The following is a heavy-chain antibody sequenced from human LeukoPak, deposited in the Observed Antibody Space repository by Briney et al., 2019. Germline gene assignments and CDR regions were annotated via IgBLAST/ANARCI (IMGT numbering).Heavy chain of an antibody. CDR3: ARGGQLWAYYYMDV. Sequence: PSETLSLTCTVSGGSISSRTYYWGWIRQPPGKGLEWIGTIYYSGTTYYNPSLKSRVTISVDTSKNQFSLRLSSVTAADTAVYYCARGGQLWAYYYMDVWGKGTTVTISS. V-gene: IGHV4-39*07. CDR1: GGSISSRTYY. CDR2: IYYSGTT. J-gene: IGHJ6*03. D-gene: IGHD6-13*01.